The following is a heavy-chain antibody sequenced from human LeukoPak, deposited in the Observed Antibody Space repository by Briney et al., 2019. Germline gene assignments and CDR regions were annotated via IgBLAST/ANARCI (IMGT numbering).Heavy chain of an antibody. CDR3: ARNQIREPPSVIGSYPPFDN. V-gene: IGHV1-18*04. CDR1: GYTFTGYY. J-gene: IGHJ4*02. D-gene: IGHD1-26*01. Sequence: ASVKVSCKASGYTFTGYYMHWVRQAPGQGLEWMGWISAYNGNTNYAQKLQGRVTMTTDTSTSTAYMELRSLRSDDTAVYYCARNQIREPPSVIGSYPPFDNWGKEPLVPVSS. CDR2: ISAYNGNT.